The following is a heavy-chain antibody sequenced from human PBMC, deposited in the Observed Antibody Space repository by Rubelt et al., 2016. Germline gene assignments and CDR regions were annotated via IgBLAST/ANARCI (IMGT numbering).Heavy chain of an antibody. Sequence: QVQLVQSGAEVKKPGASVKVSCKASGYTFTSYAMHWLRQAPGQRLEWMGWINAGNGNTKYSQKFQGRVTITRATSASTAYMELSSLRSEDTAVYYCARPTIRGRDGYSYDAFDIWGQGTMVTVSS. CDR3: ARPTIRGRDGYSYDAFDI. CDR1: GYTFTSYA. CDR2: INAGNGNT. V-gene: IGHV1-3*01. D-gene: IGHD5-24*01. J-gene: IGHJ3*02.